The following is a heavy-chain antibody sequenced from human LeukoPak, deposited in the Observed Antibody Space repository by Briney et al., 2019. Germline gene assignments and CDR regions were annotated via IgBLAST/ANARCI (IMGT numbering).Heavy chain of an antibody. J-gene: IGHJ4*02. CDR2: INPSGGST. Sequence: ASVKVSCKASGYTFTSYYMHWVRQAPGQGLEWMGIINPSGGSTSYAQKFQGRVTMTRDTSTSTVYMELSSLGSEDTAVYYCARLASTYYYGSGSYYDYWGQGTLVTVSS. D-gene: IGHD3-10*01. CDR1: GYTFTSYY. V-gene: IGHV1-46*01. CDR3: ARLASTYYYGSGSYYDY.